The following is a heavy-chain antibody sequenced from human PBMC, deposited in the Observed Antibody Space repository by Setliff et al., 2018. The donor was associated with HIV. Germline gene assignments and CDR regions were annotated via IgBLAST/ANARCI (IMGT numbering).Heavy chain of an antibody. Sequence: SETLSLTCAVYGGSFSGYYWSWIRQPPGKGLEWIGEINHSGSTNYNPSLKSRVTISVDTSKNQFSLKLSSVTAADTAVYYCASGPIAAAGTRAPLDYWGQGSLVTVSS. J-gene: IGHJ4*02. V-gene: IGHV4-34*01. CDR3: ASGPIAAAGTRAPLDY. CDR1: GGSFSGYY. CDR2: INHSGST. D-gene: IGHD6-13*01.